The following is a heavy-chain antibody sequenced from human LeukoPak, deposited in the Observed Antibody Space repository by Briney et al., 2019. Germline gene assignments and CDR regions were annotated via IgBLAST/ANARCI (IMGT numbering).Heavy chain of an antibody. CDR2: ISPGGGTT. J-gene: IGHJ5*02. V-gene: IGHV3-23*01. Sequence: GGSLRLSCAVSGFAFGSEAMSWVRQSPARGLEWVASISPGGGTTYYADYVKGRFTISRDNSKNSLFVQMNSLRAEDTAVYYCARDLVVPTGYSGSWGQGTLVTVSS. CDR3: ARDLVVPTGYSGS. CDR1: GFAFGSEA. D-gene: IGHD5-12*01.